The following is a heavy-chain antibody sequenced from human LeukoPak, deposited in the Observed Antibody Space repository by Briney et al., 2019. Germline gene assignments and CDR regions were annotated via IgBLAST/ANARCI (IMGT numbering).Heavy chain of an antibody. CDR3: ATRITMVRGVMNWFDP. V-gene: IGHV3-30*03. J-gene: IGHJ5*02. D-gene: IGHD3-10*01. CDR2: ISYDGSNK. Sequence: GGSLRLSCAASGFTFSSYGMHWVRQAPGKGLEWVAVISYDGSNKYYADSVKGRFTISRDNSKNTLYLQMNSLRAEDTAVYYCATRITMVRGVMNWFDPWGQGTLVTVSS. CDR1: GFTFSSYG.